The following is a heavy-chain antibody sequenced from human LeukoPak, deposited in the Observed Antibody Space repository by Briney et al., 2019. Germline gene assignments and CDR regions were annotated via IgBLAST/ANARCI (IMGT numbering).Heavy chain of an antibody. V-gene: IGHV1-46*01. CDR1: GHTFTSYY. D-gene: IGHD3-22*01. CDR3: ASTDRHYYDSSGYLDY. CDR2: MNPSGGST. J-gene: IGHJ4*02. Sequence: ASVKVSCKASGHTFTSYYMHWVRQAPGQGLEWMGIMNPSGGSTSYAQKFQGRVTMTRDTSTSTAYMELSSLRSEDTAVYYCASTDRHYYDSSGYLDYWGQGTLVTVSS.